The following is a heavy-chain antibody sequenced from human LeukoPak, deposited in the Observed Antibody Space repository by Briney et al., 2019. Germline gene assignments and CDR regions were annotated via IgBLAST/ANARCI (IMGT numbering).Heavy chain of an antibody. CDR2: IYYSGST. Sequence: KTSETLSRTCTVSGGSISSYYWSWIRQPPGKGLEWIGYIYYSGSTNYNPSLKSRVTISVDTSKNQFSLKLTSVTAADTAVYYCARVGSSGSYYGAFDYWGQGTLVTVSS. CDR3: ARVGSSGSYYGAFDY. V-gene: IGHV4-59*01. D-gene: IGHD1-26*01. CDR1: GGSISSYY. J-gene: IGHJ4*02.